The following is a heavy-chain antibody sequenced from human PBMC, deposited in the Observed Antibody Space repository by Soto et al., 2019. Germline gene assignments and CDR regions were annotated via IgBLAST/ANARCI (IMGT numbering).Heavy chain of an antibody. V-gene: IGHV3-48*04. Sequence: PWGSLRLSCAASGFTFSSYSMNWVRQAPGKGLEWISYISSSSSTIFYADSVKGRFTISRDNAKNSLYLQMNSLRAEDTAVYYCARPSGYCSSTSCKGGDAFDIWGQGTMVTVSS. J-gene: IGHJ3*02. CDR2: ISSSSSTI. D-gene: IGHD2-2*01. CDR1: GFTFSSYS. CDR3: ARPSGYCSSTSCKGGDAFDI.